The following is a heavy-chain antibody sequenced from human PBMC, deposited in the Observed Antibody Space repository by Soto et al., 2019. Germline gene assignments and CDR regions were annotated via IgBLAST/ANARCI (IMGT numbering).Heavy chain of an antibody. V-gene: IGHV3-74*01. J-gene: IGHJ4*02. CDR3: ARKGAAAGPFDY. D-gene: IGHD6-13*01. CDR2: INSDGSST. Sequence: VRQAPGKGLVWVSRINSDGSSTSYADSVKGRFTISRDNAKNTLYLQMNSLRAEDTAVYYCARKGAAAGPFDYWGQGTLVTVSS.